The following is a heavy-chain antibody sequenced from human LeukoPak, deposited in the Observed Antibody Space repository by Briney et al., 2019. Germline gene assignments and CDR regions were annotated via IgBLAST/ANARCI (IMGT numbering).Heavy chain of an antibody. CDR1: GFTFSSYG. CDR2: ISYDGDKK. J-gene: IGHJ4*02. CDR3: AKDPTGYYYDSSGYLLPDY. V-gene: IGHV3-30*18. Sequence: PGGSLRLSCAASGFTFSSYGIHWVRQAPGKGLEWVSVISYDGDKKYYADSVKGRFTISRDNSKNTLYLQMNSLRAEDTAVYYCAKDPTGYYYDSSGYLLPDYWGQGTLVTVSS. D-gene: IGHD3-22*01.